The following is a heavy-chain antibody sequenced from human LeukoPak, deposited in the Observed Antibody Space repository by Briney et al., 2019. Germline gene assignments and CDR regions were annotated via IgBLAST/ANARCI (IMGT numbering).Heavy chain of an antibody. D-gene: IGHD2-2*01. CDR1: GFTFSSYW. CDR2: IWYDGSNK. J-gene: IGHJ4*02. CDR3: ARDGGYCSSTSCPGGFDY. Sequence: GGSLRLSCAASGFTFSSYWMHWVRQAPGKGLEWVAVIWYDGSNKYYADSVKGRFTISRDNSKNTLYLQMNSLRAEDTAVYYCARDGGYCSSTSCPGGFDYWGQGTLVTVSS. V-gene: IGHV3-33*08.